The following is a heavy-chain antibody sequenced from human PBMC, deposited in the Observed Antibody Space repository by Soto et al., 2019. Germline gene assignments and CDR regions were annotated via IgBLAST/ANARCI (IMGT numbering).Heavy chain of an antibody. CDR1: VYTLTELS. Sequence: QVQLVQSGAEMKQPGASVKVSCKVSVYTLTELSMHWVRQAPGKGLEWMGGFDPEDGETIYAQKFQGRVTMTEDTSTDTAYMELSSLRSEDTAVYYCATQPYPVGGSGLYGYWGQGTLVTVSS. CDR2: FDPEDGET. V-gene: IGHV1-24*01. CDR3: ATQPYPVGGSGLYGY. J-gene: IGHJ4*02. D-gene: IGHD6-19*01.